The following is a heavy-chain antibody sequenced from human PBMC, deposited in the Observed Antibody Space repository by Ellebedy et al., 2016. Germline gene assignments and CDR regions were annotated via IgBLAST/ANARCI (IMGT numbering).Heavy chain of an antibody. J-gene: IGHJ4*02. CDR3: ARDDGRLEEFDY. Sequence: SVKVSXXASGGTFSSYAISWVRQAPGQGLEWMGGIIPIFGTANYAQKFQGRVTITADESTSTAYMELSSLRSEDTAVYYCARDDGRLEEFDYWGQGTLVTVSS. CDR1: GGTFSSYA. D-gene: IGHD1-26*01. V-gene: IGHV1-69*13. CDR2: IIPIFGTA.